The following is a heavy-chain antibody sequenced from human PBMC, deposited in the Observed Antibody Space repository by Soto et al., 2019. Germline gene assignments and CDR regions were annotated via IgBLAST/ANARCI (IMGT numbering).Heavy chain of an antibody. D-gene: IGHD6-13*01. J-gene: IGHJ4*02. CDR1: GGSVRSSSYY. V-gene: IGHV4-39*01. Sequence: QLRLQESGPGLVKSSETLSLTCTISGGSVRSSSYYCGWIRQPPGKGLEWIASIYYSGRTHNNPAVRSRVTSDIDTSTNQFSLNMSSMAAADTAVYYCAPHEGGAAAFRPLDYWGQGTLVTVSS. CDR2: IYYSGRT. CDR3: APHEGGAAAFRPLDY.